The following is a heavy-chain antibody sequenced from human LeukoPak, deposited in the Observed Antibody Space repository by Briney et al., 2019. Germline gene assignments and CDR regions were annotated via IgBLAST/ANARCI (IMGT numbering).Heavy chain of an antibody. CDR3: AKRGGGYCSGGGCSIFDY. CDR1: GFTFSYYW. CDR2: INQDGSEI. V-gene: IGHV3-7*02. D-gene: IGHD2-15*01. Sequence: GGSLRLSCAASGFTFSYYWMSWVRQAPGKGLEWVANINQDGSEIYYVDSVKGRFTISRDNAKNSLYLQMNSLRAEDTAVYYCAKRGGGYCSGGGCSIFDYWGQGTLVTVSS. J-gene: IGHJ4*02.